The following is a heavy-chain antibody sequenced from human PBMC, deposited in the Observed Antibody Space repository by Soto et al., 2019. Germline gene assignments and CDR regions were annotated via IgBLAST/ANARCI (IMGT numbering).Heavy chain of an antibody. CDR2: ISYDGSNK. J-gene: IGHJ6*02. CDR1: GFTFSSYG. D-gene: IGHD1-26*01. CDR3: AKDVVVGANPGLGDYYHYYGIDV. Sequence: GGSLRLSCAASGFTFSSYGMHWVRQAPGKGLEWVAVISYDGSNKYYADSVKGRFTISRDNSKNTLYLQMNSLRAEDTAVYYCAKDVVVGANPGLGDYYHYYGIDVWGQGTTVTVYS. V-gene: IGHV3-30*18.